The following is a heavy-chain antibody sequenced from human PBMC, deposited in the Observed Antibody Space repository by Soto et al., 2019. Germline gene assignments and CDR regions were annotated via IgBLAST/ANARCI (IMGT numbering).Heavy chain of an antibody. D-gene: IGHD4-17*01. CDR1: GGSITSYY. Sequence: PSETLSLTCTVSGGSITSYYWSWIRQPPGKGLEWIGYIYYSGSTNYNPCLKSRVTISVDTSKNQFSLKLSSVTAADTAVYYCARQGWGDYLDWFDPWGQGTLVTVSS. CDR2: IYYSGST. CDR3: ARQGWGDYLDWFDP. J-gene: IGHJ5*02. V-gene: IGHV4-59*08.